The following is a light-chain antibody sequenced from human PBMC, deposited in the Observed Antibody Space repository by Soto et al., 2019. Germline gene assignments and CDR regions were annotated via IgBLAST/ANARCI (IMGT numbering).Light chain of an antibody. Sequence: MVMTQSPDNLSVSPGERATLSCRASQSVSSNLAWYQQKPGQAPRLLIYGASTRATGIPARFSGSGSGKEFTLTISSLQSEDFAVYYCQQYNNWPPWTFGQGTNVDI. CDR2: GAS. V-gene: IGKV3-15*01. J-gene: IGKJ1*01. CDR3: QQYNNWPPWT. CDR1: QSVSSN.